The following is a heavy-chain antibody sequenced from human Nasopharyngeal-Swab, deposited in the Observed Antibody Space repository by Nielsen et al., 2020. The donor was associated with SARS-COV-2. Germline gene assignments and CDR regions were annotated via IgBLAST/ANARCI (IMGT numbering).Heavy chain of an antibody. J-gene: IGHJ2*01. Sequence: GGSLRLSCTASGFTFSNYFISWVRQAPGKGLEWVSTISSSSRYTYYGDAMKGRFTISRDNAKNSLGLQLNSLRAEDTAVYYCARSRGGTAHLTYWYFDLWGRGTLVSVSS. V-gene: IGHV3-21*01. CDR2: ISSSSRYT. CDR3: ARSRGGTAHLTYWYFDL. D-gene: IGHD1-1*01. CDR1: GFTFSNYF.